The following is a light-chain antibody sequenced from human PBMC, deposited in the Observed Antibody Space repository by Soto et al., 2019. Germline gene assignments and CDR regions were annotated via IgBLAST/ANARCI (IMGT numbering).Light chain of an antibody. CDR3: QRHNSYPRT. V-gene: IGKV1-5*03. Sequence: DIQMTQSPSTLSASVGDRVTITCRASQSISTWLAWYQQKPGKTPKLQIYTAANLERGVPSRFSVSGSGTEFTLTISSLQPDDFATYYCQRHNSYPRTFGQGTKVEMK. CDR1: QSISTW. CDR2: TAA. J-gene: IGKJ1*01.